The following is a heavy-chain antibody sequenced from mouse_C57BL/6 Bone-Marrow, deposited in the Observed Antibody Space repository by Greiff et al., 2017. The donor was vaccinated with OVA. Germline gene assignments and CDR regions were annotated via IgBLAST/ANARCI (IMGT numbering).Heavy chain of an antibody. CDR2: IDPSDSYT. CDR1: GYTFTSYW. Sequence: QVQLQQPGAELVKPGASVKLSCKASGYTFTSYWMQWVKQRPGQGLEWIGEIDPSDSYTNYNQKFKGKATLTVDPSSSTAYMQLSSLTSEDSAVYYCARGDYYGSGAYYLDYWGQGTTLTVSS. CDR3: ARGDYYGSGAYYLDY. D-gene: IGHD1-1*01. V-gene: IGHV1-50*01. J-gene: IGHJ2*01.